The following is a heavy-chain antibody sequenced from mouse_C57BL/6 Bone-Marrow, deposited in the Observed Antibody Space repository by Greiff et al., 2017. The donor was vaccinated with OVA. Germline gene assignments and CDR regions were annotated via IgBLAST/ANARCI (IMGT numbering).Heavy chain of an antibody. D-gene: IGHD2-5*01. Sequence: EVKLMESGGGLVKPGGSLKLSCAASGFTFSSYTMSWVRQTPEKRLEWVATISGGGGNTYYPDSVKGRFTISRDNAKNTLYLQMSSLRSEDTALYYCARQYSNYRWYFDVWGTGTTVTVSS. J-gene: IGHJ1*03. CDR2: ISGGGGNT. V-gene: IGHV5-9*01. CDR1: GFTFSSYT. CDR3: ARQYSNYRWYFDV.